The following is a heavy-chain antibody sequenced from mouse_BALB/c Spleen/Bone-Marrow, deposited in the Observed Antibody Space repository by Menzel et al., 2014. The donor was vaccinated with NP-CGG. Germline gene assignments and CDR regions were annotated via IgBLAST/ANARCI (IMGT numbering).Heavy chain of an antibody. D-gene: IGHD1-1*01. J-gene: IGHJ2*01. Sequence: VQLQQSGPGLVKPSQSLSLTCTVTGYSITSDYAWNWIRQFPGNKLEWMGYIGYSGDTSYNPSLKSRISITRDTSKNQFFLQLNSVTTADTATYYCARRGYYGSSLDYWGQGTTLTVSS. CDR1: GYSITSDYA. CDR3: ARRGYYGSSLDY. V-gene: IGHV3-2*02. CDR2: IGYSGDT.